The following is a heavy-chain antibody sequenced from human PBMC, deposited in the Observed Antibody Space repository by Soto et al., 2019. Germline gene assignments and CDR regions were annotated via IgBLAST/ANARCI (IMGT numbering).Heavy chain of an antibody. CDR3: ARGRVWIAVAARYYYYGMDV. J-gene: IGHJ6*02. V-gene: IGHV4-34*01. CDR2: INHSGST. Sequence: PSETLSLTCAVYGGSFSGYYWSWIRQPPGKGLEWIGEINHSGSTNYNPSLKSRVTISVDTSKIQFSLKLSSVTAADTAVYYCARGRVWIAVAARYYYYGMDVWGQGTTVTVSS. CDR1: GGSFSGYY. D-gene: IGHD6-19*01.